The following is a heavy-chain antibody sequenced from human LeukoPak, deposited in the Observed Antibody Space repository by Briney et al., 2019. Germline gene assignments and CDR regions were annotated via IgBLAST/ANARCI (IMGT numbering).Heavy chain of an antibody. Sequence: SETLSLTCAVSGGSLRRHFWAWLRQPPGMGLEWIGEINLVGITTYNKSLRGRASISMDTSNNQFSLTLQSVTAADTALYFCARFTTADEDDSAFDHWGQGSLVIVSS. CDR3: ARFTTADEDDSAFDH. CDR2: INLVGIT. J-gene: IGHJ4*02. D-gene: IGHD1-1*01. V-gene: IGHV4-34*01. CDR1: GGSLRRHF.